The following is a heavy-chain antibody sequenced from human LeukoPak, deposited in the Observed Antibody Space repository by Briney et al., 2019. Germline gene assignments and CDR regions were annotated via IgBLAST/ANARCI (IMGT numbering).Heavy chain of an antibody. CDR3: ARLTVTTNGDYFDY. J-gene: IGHJ4*02. CDR1: GGSISSGGYY. V-gene: IGHV4-31*03. CDR2: IYYSGST. D-gene: IGHD4-17*01. Sequence: PSQTLSLTCTVSGGSISSGGYYWSWIRQHPGKGLEWIGYIYYSGSTYYNPSLKSRVTISVDTSKNQFSLKLSSATAADTAVYYCARLTVTTNGDYFDYWGQGTLVTVSS.